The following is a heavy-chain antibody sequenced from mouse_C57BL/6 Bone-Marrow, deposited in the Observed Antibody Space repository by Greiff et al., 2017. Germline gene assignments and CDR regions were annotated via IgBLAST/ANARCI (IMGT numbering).Heavy chain of an antibody. CDR2: ILPSDSDT. CDR1: GYTFTSYW. J-gene: IGHJ4*01. V-gene: IGHV1-74*01. CDR3: AIWYAMDY. Sequence: QVQLKQPGAELVKPGASVKVSCTASGYTFTSYWMHWVKQSPGQGLEWICRILPSDSDTNYNQQFKGKATLTVDKSSSTAYMQLSSLTSEDSAVYYCAIWYAMDYWGQGTSVTVSS.